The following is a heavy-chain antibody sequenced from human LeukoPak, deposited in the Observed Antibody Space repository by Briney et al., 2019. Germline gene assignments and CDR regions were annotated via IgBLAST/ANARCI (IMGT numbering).Heavy chain of an antibody. CDR3: ASDFIAVPDTSAY. CDR1: GFTFSSYS. CDR2: ISSTSSVI. J-gene: IGHJ4*02. V-gene: IGHV3-48*01. D-gene: IGHD6-19*01. Sequence: PGGPLRLSCAASGFTFSSYSMNWVRQAPGKGLEWVSYISSTSSVIHHADSVKGRFTISRDNAKNSLYLQMNSLRAEDTAVYYCASDFIAVPDTSAYWGQGTLVTVSS.